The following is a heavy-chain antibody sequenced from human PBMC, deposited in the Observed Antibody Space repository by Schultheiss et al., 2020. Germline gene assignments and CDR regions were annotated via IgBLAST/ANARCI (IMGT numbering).Heavy chain of an antibody. Sequence: GGSLRLSCAASGFTFSSYSMNWVRQAPGKGLEWVAVIWYDGSNKYYADSVKGRFTISRDNSKNTLYVQMNSLRVEDTAVYYCARDRRYYGMDVWGKGTTVTVSS. V-gene: IGHV3-33*08. J-gene: IGHJ6*04. CDR3: ARDRRYYGMDV. CDR2: IWYDGSNK. CDR1: GFTFSSYS.